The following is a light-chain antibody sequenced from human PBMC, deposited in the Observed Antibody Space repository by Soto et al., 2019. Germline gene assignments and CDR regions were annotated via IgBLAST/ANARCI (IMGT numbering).Light chain of an antibody. CDR2: DAS. CDR3: QHYRLYSPWT. V-gene: IGKV1-5*01. CDR1: QNINAW. J-gene: IGKJ1*01. Sequence: IQMTQSPSTLSASVGDRVTITCRASQNINAWLAWYQPKPGKAPKLLISDASSLESGVPSRFSGSGSGTEFTLTISGLQPDDFATYYCQHYRLYSPWTFGQGTKVEI.